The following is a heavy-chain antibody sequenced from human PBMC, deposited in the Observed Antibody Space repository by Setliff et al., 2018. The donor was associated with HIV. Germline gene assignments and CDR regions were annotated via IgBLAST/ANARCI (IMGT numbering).Heavy chain of an antibody. CDR3: ALPRVFDSFHV. CDR1: GYTFTSYA. CDR2: ISPDNGAA. V-gene: IGHV1-2*06. J-gene: IGHJ3*01. Sequence: ASVKVSCKASGYTFTSYAIHWVRQAPGQRLEWIGRISPDNGAAEYAPQFQGRVIMTVDTSISTAYLEIPRLTSDDAAVYYCALPRVFDSFHVWGQGTMVTVSS.